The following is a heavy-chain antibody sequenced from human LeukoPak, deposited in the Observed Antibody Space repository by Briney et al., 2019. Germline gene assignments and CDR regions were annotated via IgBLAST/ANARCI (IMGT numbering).Heavy chain of an antibody. CDR2: IFPSGYT. Sequence: SETLSLTCAVSGASVTGTNWWTWVRQTPGKGLEWIGEIFPSGYTNYNPSLTSRVTISLDDSKNHFSLRLTSVTAADTAVYYCASRRNSDGDYYFDSWGQGTQVTVSS. V-gene: IGHV4-4*02. D-gene: IGHD5-18*01. J-gene: IGHJ4*02. CDR3: ASRRNSDGDYYFDS. CDR1: GASVTGTNW.